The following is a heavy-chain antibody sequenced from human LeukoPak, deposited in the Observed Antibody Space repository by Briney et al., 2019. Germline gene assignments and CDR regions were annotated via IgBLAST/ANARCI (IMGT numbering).Heavy chain of an antibody. CDR1: GFNFGDYW. J-gene: IGHJ4*02. D-gene: IGHD1-26*01. CDR3: VRDPPQWEFPLDS. V-gene: IGHV3-74*01. Sequence: GGSLRLSCAASGFNFGDYWMHWVRQAPGKGLVWVSRINNDGSTTSYADSVKGRFTISRDNAKNTLYLQMNSLRAEDTAVYYCVRDPPQWEFPLDSWGQGTLVTVSS. CDR2: INNDGSTT.